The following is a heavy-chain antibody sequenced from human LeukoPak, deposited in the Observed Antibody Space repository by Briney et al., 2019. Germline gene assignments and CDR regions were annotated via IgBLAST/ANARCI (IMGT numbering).Heavy chain of an antibody. V-gene: IGHV4-59*08. J-gene: IGHJ4*02. CDR1: GGSISSYY. D-gene: IGHD2-15*01. CDR2: IYYSGST. CDR3: ASSRGAMWYFDY. Sequence: SETLSLTCTVSGGSISSYYWSWIRHPPGKGLEWIGHIYYSGSTNYNPSLKSRVTISVDTSKNQFSLKLSSVTAADTAVYYCASSRGAMWYFDYWGQGTLVTVSS.